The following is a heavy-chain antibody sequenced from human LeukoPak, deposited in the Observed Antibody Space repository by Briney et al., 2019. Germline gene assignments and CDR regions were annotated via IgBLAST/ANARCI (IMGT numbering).Heavy chain of an antibody. D-gene: IGHD6-13*01. J-gene: IGHJ3*02. V-gene: IGHV4-59*08. CDR1: GASIYSYY. CDR2: THNNGDS. Sequence: SETLSLTCTVSGASIYSYYWSWVRQPPGKGVEGIGYTHNNGDSKYNPSLKSRPTISVDTSKNEVSLVLTSVTAADTALYYCARQPGGTAAFDIWVQGTMVTVSA. CDR3: ARQPGGTAAFDI.